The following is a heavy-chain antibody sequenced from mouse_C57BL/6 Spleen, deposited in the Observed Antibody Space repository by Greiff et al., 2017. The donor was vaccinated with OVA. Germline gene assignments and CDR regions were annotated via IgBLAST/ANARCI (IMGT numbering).Heavy chain of an antibody. V-gene: IGHV1-18*01. J-gene: IGHJ3*01. CDR1: GYTFTDYN. CDR3: ARESTVVARGFAY. D-gene: IGHD1-1*01. Sequence: VQLQQSGPELVKPGASVKIPCKASGYTFTDYNMDWVKQSHGKSLEWIGDINPNNGGTIYNQKFKGKATLTVDKSSSTAYMELRSLTSEDTAVYYCARESTVVARGFAYWGQGTLVTVSA. CDR2: INPNNGGT.